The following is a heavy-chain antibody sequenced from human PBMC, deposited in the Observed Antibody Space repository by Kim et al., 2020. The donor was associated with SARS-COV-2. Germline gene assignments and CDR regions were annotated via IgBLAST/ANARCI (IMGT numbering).Heavy chain of an antibody. CDR3: ARVAVAGTFDY. J-gene: IGHJ4*02. V-gene: IGHV1-69*01. D-gene: IGHD6-19*01. CDR2: A. Sequence: ANYAQKFQGRVTITADESTSTAYMELSSLRSEDTAVYYCARVAVAGTFDYWGQGTLVTVSS.